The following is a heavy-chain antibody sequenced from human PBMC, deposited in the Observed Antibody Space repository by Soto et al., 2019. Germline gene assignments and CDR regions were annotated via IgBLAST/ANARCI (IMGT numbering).Heavy chain of an antibody. CDR2: MNPNSGNT. Sequence: ASVKVSCKASGYTFTSYDINWVRQATGQGLEWMGWMNPNSGNTGYAQKFQGRVTMTRNTSISTAYIELSSLRSEDTAVYYCARMYYYESSGYYHDDAFEIWGQGTMVTVSS. CDR3: ARMYYYESSGYYHDDAFEI. J-gene: IGHJ3*02. V-gene: IGHV1-8*01. D-gene: IGHD3-22*01. CDR1: GYTFTSYD.